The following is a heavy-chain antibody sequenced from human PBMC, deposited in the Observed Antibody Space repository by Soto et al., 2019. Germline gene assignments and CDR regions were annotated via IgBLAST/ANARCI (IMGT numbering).Heavy chain of an antibody. V-gene: IGHV2-26*01. CDR2: IFSNDEK. CDR1: GFSLSNARMG. D-gene: IGHD3-22*01. Sequence: KESGPVLVKPTETLTLTCTVSGFSLSNARMGVSWIRQPPGKALEWLAHIFSNDEKSYSTSLKSRLTISKDTSKSQVVLTMTNMDPVDTATYYCARTPYYDSSGGVDYWGQGTLVTVSS. CDR3: ARTPYYDSSGGVDY. J-gene: IGHJ4*02.